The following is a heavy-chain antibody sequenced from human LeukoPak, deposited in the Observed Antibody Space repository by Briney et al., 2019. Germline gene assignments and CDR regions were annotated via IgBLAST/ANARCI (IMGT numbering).Heavy chain of an antibody. D-gene: IGHD6-19*01. Sequence: ASVKVSCKVSGYTFTTYGISWVRQAPGQGLEWMGWISTYNGNTNYAQMLQGGVTMTTDASTNTAYMELRSLRSDDTAVYYCARAWEQWPGTTAYFDYWGQGTLVTVSS. CDR2: ISTYNGNT. CDR3: ARAWEQWPGTTAYFDY. J-gene: IGHJ4*02. CDR1: GYTFTTYG. V-gene: IGHV1-18*04.